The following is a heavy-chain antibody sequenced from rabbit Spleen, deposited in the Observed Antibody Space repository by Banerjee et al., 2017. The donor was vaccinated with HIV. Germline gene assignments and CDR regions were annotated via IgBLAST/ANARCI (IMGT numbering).Heavy chain of an antibody. J-gene: IGHJ6*01. CDR3: AREDVGGSVSL. Sequence: GFTNYANSVKGRFTISSDNAQNTVDLQMTSLTTADTATYFCAREDVGGSVSLWGPGTLVTVS. V-gene: IGHV1S8*01. CDR2: GFT. D-gene: IGHD1-1*01.